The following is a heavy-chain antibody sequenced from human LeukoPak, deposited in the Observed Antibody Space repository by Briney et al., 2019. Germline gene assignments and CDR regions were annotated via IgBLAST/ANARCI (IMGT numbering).Heavy chain of an antibody. CDR3: ATRDIVVVPAAFDY. Sequence: GGSLRLSCAASGFTFSSYGMHWVRQAPGKGLEWVAFIRYDGSNKYYADSVKGRFTISRDNSKNTLYLQMNSLRAEDTAVYYCATRDIVVVPAAFDYWGQGTLVTVSS. CDR2: IRYDGSNK. J-gene: IGHJ4*02. V-gene: IGHV3-30*02. D-gene: IGHD2-2*01. CDR1: GFTFSSYG.